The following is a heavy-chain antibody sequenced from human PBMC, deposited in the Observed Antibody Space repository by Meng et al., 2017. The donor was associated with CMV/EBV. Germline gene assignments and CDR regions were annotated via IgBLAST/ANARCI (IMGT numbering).Heavy chain of an antibody. CDR2: IRSKAYGGTT. J-gene: IGHJ4*02. Sequence: GESLKISCTASGFTFGDYAMSWVRQAPGKGLEWVGFIRSKAYGGTTEYAASVKGRFTISRDDSKSIAYLQMNSLKTEDTAVYYCSIAVADYWGQGTLVTVSS. D-gene: IGHD6-19*01. CDR1: GFTFGDYA. CDR3: SIAVADY. V-gene: IGHV3-49*04.